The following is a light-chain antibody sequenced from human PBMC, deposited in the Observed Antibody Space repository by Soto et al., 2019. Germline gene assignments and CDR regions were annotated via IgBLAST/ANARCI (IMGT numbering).Light chain of an antibody. CDR3: QQYNNWPWT. J-gene: IGKJ1*01. CDR2: GAS. V-gene: IGKV3-15*01. CDR1: QSVSSN. Sequence: EVVMTQSPATLSVSPGERATLSCRASQSVSSNLAWYQQKPGQAPRLLTYGASTRATGIPARFSGSGSGTEFTLTISSLQSEDFAVYYCQQYNNWPWTFGQGTKVDIK.